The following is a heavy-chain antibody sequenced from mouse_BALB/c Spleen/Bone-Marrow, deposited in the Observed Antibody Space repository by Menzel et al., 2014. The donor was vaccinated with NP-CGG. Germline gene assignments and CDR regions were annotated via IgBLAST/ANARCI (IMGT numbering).Heavy chain of an antibody. CDR3: ARPGYYGYQDV. J-gene: IGHJ1*01. D-gene: IGHD1-2*01. CDR2: TNPDSSTI. V-gene: IGHV4-1*02. CDR1: GFDFSRYW. Sequence: VKLQESGGGLVQPGGSLKLSCAASGFDFSRYWMTWVRQAPGKGLEWIGETNPDSSTINYTPSLKDKFIISRDNAKNXLYLQMSKVRSEDTALYYCARPGYYGYQDVWGAGTTVTVSS.